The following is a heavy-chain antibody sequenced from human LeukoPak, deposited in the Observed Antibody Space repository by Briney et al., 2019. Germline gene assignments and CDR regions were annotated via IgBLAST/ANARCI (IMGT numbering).Heavy chain of an antibody. CDR2: INPNSGGT. CDR3: ARGYYDFWSGYHTFDY. J-gene: IGHJ4*02. CDR1: GYTFTGYY. Sequence: GASVKVSCKASGYTFTGYYMHWVRQAPGQGLEWMGWINPNSGGTNYAQKFQGRVTMTRDTSISTAYMEPSRLRSDDMAVYYCARGYYDFWSGYHTFDYWGQGTLVTVSS. D-gene: IGHD3-3*01. V-gene: IGHV1-2*02.